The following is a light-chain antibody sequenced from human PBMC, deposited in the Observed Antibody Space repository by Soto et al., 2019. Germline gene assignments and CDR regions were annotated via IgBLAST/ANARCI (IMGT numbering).Light chain of an antibody. CDR2: GAS. V-gene: IGKV3-20*01. CDR1: QSVSSGY. CDR3: QQYGSSPQT. J-gene: IGKJ1*01. Sequence: EIVLTQSPGTLSLSPGERATLSCRASQSVSSGYLTWYQQKPGQAPRLLIYGASSRATGIPDRFSGSGSGTDFTLTISRLKPEDFAVYYCQQYGSSPQTFGQGTKVEIK.